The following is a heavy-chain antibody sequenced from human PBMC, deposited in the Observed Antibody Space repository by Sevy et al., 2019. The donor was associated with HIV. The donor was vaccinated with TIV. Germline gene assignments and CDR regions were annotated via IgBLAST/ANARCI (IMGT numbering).Heavy chain of an antibody. Sequence: GGSLRLSCAASGFTFSSYAMSWVRQAPGKGLEWVSAISGRGGSTYYADSVKGRFTISRDNSKNTLYLQMNSLRAEDTAVYYCAKVTPLYSSASFNYYYYMDVWGKGTTVTVS. V-gene: IGHV3-23*01. J-gene: IGHJ6*03. CDR1: GFTFSSYA. D-gene: IGHD6-6*01. CDR2: ISGRGGST. CDR3: AKVTPLYSSASFNYYYYMDV.